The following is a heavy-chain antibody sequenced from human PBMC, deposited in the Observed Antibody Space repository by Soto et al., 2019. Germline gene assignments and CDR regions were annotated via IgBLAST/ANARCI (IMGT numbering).Heavy chain of an antibody. V-gene: IGHV1-69*13. D-gene: IGHD5-12*01. CDR2: IIPIFGTA. J-gene: IGHJ6*02. CDR3: AREGGDSGYDSTNYYGMDV. CDR1: GGTFSSYA. Sequence: GASVKVSCKASGGTFSSYAISWVRQAPGQGLEWMGGIIPIFGTANYAQKFQGRVTITADESTSTAYMELSSLRSEDTAVYYCAREGGDSGYDSTNYYGMDVWGQGTTVTVSS.